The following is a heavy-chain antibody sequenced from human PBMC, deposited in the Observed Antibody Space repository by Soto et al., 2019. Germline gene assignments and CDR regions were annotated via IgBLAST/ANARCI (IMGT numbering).Heavy chain of an antibody. CDR1: GDTFTNYE. CDR2: VSLNTGNT. V-gene: IGHV1-8*01. Sequence: QVQLVQSGAEVKKPGASVMVSCEASGDTFTNYEINWVRQATGQGLEWLGWVSLNTGNTGYAQRFQGRVSMTANPSISTADMELSSLKSEDAAVYYCATVPRGSRYFYYVDFWGKGTTVIVSS. CDR3: ATVPRGSRYFYYVDF. J-gene: IGHJ6*03. D-gene: IGHD3-16*01.